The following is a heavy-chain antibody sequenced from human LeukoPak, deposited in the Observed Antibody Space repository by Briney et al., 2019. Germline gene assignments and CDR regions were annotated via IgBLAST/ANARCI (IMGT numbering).Heavy chain of an antibody. Sequence: GGSLRLSCAASGFTFSTYVMNWVRQAPEKGLEWVSAIGGTDGTTFYADFVKGRFTISRDNSKNTLYLQMNSLRAEDTAVYYCAKGGESSSWLFDYWGQGTLVPVSS. CDR1: GFTFSTYV. D-gene: IGHD6-13*01. CDR3: AKGGESSSWLFDY. J-gene: IGHJ4*02. V-gene: IGHV3-23*01. CDR2: IGGTDGTT.